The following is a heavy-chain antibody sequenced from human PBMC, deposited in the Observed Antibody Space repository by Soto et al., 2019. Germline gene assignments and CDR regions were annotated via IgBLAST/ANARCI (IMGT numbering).Heavy chain of an antibody. Sequence: ASVKVSCKVSGYTLTELSMHWVRQAPGKGLEWMGGFDPEDGETIYAQKFQDRVTMTEDTSTDTAYMELSSLRSEDTAVYYCATLGSYYNWNWFDPWGQGTLVTVSS. V-gene: IGHV1-24*01. CDR2: FDPEDGET. CDR1: GYTLTELS. D-gene: IGHD3-10*01. J-gene: IGHJ5*02. CDR3: ATLGSYYNWNWFDP.